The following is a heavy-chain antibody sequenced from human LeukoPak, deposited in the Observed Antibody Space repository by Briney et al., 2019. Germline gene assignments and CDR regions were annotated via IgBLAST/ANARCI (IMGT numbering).Heavy chain of an antibody. D-gene: IGHD3-10*01. CDR1: GGSISSYY. V-gene: IGHV4-59*01. CDR2: IYYSGST. J-gene: IGHJ6*03. Sequence: SETLSLTCTVSGGSISSYYWSWIRQPPGKGLEWIGYIYYSGSTNYNPSLKSRFTISVDTSKNQFSLKLSSVTAADTAVYYCASRGSRPRYYYYYMDVWGKGTTVTVSS. CDR3: ASRGSRPRYYYYYMDV.